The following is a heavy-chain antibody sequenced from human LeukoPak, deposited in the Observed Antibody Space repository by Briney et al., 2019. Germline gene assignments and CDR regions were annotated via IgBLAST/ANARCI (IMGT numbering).Heavy chain of an antibody. CDR3: APQQTYSPYNWFGH. V-gene: IGHV3-74*03. J-gene: IGHJ5*02. CDR1: GFTISNYW. Sequence: GGSLRLSCVGSGFTISNYWMHWVRHAPGTGLVWVSRIHPDGSITTYADSVKGRFTISRDNAKNTLYLQMNSLRAEDTAVYYCAPQQTYSPYNWFGHWGQGTLVTVSS. CDR2: IHPDGSIT. D-gene: IGHD5-12*01.